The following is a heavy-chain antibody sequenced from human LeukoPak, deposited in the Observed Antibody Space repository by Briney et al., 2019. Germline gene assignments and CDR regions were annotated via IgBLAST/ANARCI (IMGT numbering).Heavy chain of an antibody. D-gene: IGHD6-19*01. V-gene: IGHV3-48*03. CDR3: ARAIAVAGPYYFDY. J-gene: IGHJ4*02. CDR2: ISNSGTII. CDR1: GFTFSSYE. Sequence: GGSLRLSCAASGFTFSSYEMNWVRQAPGKGLEWVSYISNSGTIIYYADSVKGRFTISRDNAKNSLYLQMNSLRAEDTAVYYCARAIAVAGPYYFDYWGQATLVTVSS.